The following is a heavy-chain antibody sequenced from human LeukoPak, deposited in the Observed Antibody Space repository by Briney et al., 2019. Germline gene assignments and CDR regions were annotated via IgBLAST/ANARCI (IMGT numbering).Heavy chain of an antibody. V-gene: IGHV3-48*02. CDR2: ISGMSSTI. CDR3: ARDSSDAYNPEPGY. J-gene: IGHJ4*02. CDR1: GFTFRSDS. Sequence: GGSLRLSCAASGFTFRSDSMNWVRQALGKGLEWVSFISGMSSTIYYADSVKGRFTISRDNAKNSVYLQMNSLRDEDTAVYYCARDSSDAYNPEPGYWGQGTLVTVSS. D-gene: IGHD5-24*01.